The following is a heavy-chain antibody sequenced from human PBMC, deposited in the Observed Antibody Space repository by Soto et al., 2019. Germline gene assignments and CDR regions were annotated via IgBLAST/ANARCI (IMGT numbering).Heavy chain of an antibody. Sequence: GGSLRLSYAASGFTFDDYTMHWVRQAPGKGLEWVSLISWDGGSTYYADSVEGRFTISRDNSKNSLYLQMNSLRTEDTALYYCAKDISRSYGMDVWGQGTTVTVSS. CDR3: AKDISRSYGMDV. CDR1: GFTFDDYT. CDR2: ISWDGGST. J-gene: IGHJ6*02. V-gene: IGHV3-43*01.